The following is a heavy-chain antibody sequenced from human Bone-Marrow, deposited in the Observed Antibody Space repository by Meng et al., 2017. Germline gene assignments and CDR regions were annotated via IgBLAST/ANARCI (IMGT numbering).Heavy chain of an antibody. CDR2: IKSNSDGGTT. Sequence: EVRRGEAGGGVVQAGGSLRMSCADSGFTCSSYAMSWVRQAPGKGLEWVGRIKSNSDGGTTDYAAPVKGRFTISRDDSKNTLYLQMNSLITEDTAVYFCATGAAAADHWGQGTLVTVSS. CDR1: GFTCSSYA. CDR3: ATGAAAADH. V-gene: IGHV3-15*01. J-gene: IGHJ4*02. D-gene: IGHD6-13*01.